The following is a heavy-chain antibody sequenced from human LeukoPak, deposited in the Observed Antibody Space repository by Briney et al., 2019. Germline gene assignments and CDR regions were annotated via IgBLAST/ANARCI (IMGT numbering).Heavy chain of an antibody. J-gene: IGHJ5*02. CDR1: GESFSEYY. CDR2: INHSGGT. CDR3: AFEGPVSGYAFDP. V-gene: IGHV4-34*01. Sequence: SETLSLTCAVYGESFSEYYWSWIRQPPGKGLEWIGQINHSGGTSYHPSLKTRVTISLDTSKNQVSLKLRSVTAADTAVYYCAFEGPVSGYAFDPWGQGALVAVPS. D-gene: IGHD5-12*01.